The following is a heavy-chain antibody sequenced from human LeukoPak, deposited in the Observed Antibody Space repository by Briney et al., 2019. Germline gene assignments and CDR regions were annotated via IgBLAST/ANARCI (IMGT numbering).Heavy chain of an antibody. CDR1: AYSISSDYY. Sequence: ASETLSLTCTVSAYSISSDYYWVWIGQPPGQGLEWIGTIKHSGSPYSNPSLKSRLTISVDTSKNQFSLKLSSVTASDTAVYYCARADYSDYNTDIDYWGQGTLVTVSS. CDR2: IKHSGSP. J-gene: IGHJ4*02. V-gene: IGHV4-38-2*02. CDR3: ARADYSDYNTDIDY. D-gene: IGHD4-11*01.